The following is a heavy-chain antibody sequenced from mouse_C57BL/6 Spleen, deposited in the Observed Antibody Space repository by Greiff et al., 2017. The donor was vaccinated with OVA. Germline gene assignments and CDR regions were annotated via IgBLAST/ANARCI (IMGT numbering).Heavy chain of an antibody. CDR3: ARHEGYGSSYQFPYWYFDV. D-gene: IGHD1-1*01. CDR2: FYPGSGSI. V-gene: IGHV1-62-2*01. CDR1: GYTFTEYT. J-gene: IGHJ1*03. Sequence: QVQLKESGAELVKPGASVKLSCKASGYTFTEYTIHWVKQRSGQGLGWIGWFYPGSGSIKYNEKFKDKATLTADKSSSTVYMELSRLTSEDSAVYFCARHEGYGSSYQFPYWYFDVWGTGTTVTVSS.